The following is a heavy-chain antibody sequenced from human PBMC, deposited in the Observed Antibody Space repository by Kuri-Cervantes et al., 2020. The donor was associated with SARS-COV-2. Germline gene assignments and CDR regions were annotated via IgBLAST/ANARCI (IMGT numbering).Heavy chain of an antibody. CDR2: IDPSDSYT. Sequence: GGSLRLSCKGSGYSFTSYWIGWVRQMPGKGLEWTGRIDPSDSYTNYSPSFQGHVTISADKSISTAYLQWSSLKASDTAMYYCARRRADGYYYGMDVWGQGTTVTVSS. D-gene: IGHD6-13*01. CDR1: GYSFTSYW. CDR3: ARRRADGYYYGMDV. J-gene: IGHJ6*02. V-gene: IGHV5-10-1*01.